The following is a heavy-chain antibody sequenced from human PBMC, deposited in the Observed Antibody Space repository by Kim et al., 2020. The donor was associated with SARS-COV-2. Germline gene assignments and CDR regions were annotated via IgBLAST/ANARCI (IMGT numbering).Heavy chain of an antibody. D-gene: IGHD1-26*01. J-gene: IGHJ3*02. V-gene: IGHV4-61*02. CDR2: IYTSGST. CDR3: ASERGGSYWKDHAFDI. Sequence: SETLSLTCTVSGGSISSGSYYWSWIRQPAGKGLEWIGRIYTSGSTNYNPSLKSRVTISVDTSKNQFSLKLSSVTAADTAVYYCASERGGSYWKDHAFDIWGQGTMVTVSS. CDR1: GGSISSGSYY.